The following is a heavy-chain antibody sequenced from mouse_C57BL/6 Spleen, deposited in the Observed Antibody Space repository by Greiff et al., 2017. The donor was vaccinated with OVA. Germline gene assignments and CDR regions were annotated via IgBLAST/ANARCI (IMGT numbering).Heavy chain of an antibody. V-gene: IGHV5-17*01. J-gene: IGHJ2*01. Sequence: DVKLVESGGGLVKPGGSLKLSCAASGFTFSDYGMHWVRQAPEKGLEWVAYISSGSSTIYYADTVKGRFTISRDNAKNTLFLQMTSLRSEDTAMYYCASQGFDYWGQGTTLTVSS. CDR1: GFTFSDYG. CDR2: ISSGSSTI. CDR3: ASQGFDY.